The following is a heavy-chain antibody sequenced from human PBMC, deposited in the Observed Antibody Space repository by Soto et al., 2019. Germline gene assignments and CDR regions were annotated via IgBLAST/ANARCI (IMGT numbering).Heavy chain of an antibody. Sequence: QVQLVESGGGVVQPGRSLRLSCAASGFTFSSYGMHWVRQAPGKGLEWVAVIWYDGSNKYYADSVKGRLTISRDNSKNTLYLQMNSLRAEDTAVYYCARDRGSSSSWYEIYYYYGMDVWGQGTTVTVSS. CDR3: ARDRGSSSSWYEIYYYYGMDV. V-gene: IGHV3-33*01. CDR1: GFTFSSYG. D-gene: IGHD6-13*01. CDR2: IWYDGSNK. J-gene: IGHJ6*02.